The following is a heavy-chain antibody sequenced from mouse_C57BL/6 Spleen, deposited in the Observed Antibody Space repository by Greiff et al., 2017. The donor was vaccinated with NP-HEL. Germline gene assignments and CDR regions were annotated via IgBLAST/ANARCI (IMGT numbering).Heavy chain of an antibody. D-gene: IGHD4-1*01. Sequence: VQLQQSGAELAKPGASVKLSCKASGYTFTSYWMHWVKQRPGQGLEWIGYINPSSGYTKYNQKFKDKATLTADKSSSTADMQLSSLTYEDSAVYYCARSGDANWGWFAYWGQGTLVTVSA. CDR2: INPSSGYT. CDR3: ARSGDANWGWFAY. V-gene: IGHV1-7*01. CDR1: GYTFTSYW. J-gene: IGHJ3*01.